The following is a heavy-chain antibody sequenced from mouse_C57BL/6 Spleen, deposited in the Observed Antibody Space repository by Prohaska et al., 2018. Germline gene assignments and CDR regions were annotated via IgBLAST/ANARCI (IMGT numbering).Heavy chain of an antibody. D-gene: IGHD1-1*01. Sequence: ELVMPGASVKLSCKASGYTFTSYWMHWVKQRPGQGLEWIGEIVPSDSYTNYNQKFKGKATLTVDKSSSTAYMQLSSLTSEDSAVYYCAHYYGSSYAYFDVWGTGTTVTVSS. CDR1: GYTFTSYW. V-gene: IGHV1-69*01. J-gene: IGHJ1*03. CDR2: IVPSDSYT. CDR3: AHYYGSSYAYFDV.